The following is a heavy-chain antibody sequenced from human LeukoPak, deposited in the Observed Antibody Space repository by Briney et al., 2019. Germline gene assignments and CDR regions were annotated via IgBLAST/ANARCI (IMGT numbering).Heavy chain of an antibody. Sequence: GASVKVSCKASGYTFTSYGISWVRQAPGQGLEWMGWISAYNGNTNYAQKLQGRVTMTTDTPTSTACMELRSLRSDDTAVYYCARVGLGYCSSTSCYEFDYWGQGTLVTVSS. CDR1: GYTFTSYG. J-gene: IGHJ4*02. CDR3: ARVGLGYCSSTSCYEFDY. V-gene: IGHV1-18*04. CDR2: ISAYNGNT. D-gene: IGHD2-2*01.